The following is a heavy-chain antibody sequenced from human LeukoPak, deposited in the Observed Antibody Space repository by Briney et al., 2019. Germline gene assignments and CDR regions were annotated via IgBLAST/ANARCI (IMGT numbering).Heavy chain of an antibody. J-gene: IGHJ4*02. CDR2: LTDSGGTT. D-gene: IGHD3-22*01. Sequence: PGGSLRLSCVASGFTFSSCAMGWVRQAPGKRPEWVSSLTDSGGTTYYADSVKGRFTISRDNSKNTLYLQMNSLRAEDTAVYYCAKDRYDSSGYLFDYWGQGTLVTVSS. CDR1: GFTFSSCA. V-gene: IGHV3-23*01. CDR3: AKDRYDSSGYLFDY.